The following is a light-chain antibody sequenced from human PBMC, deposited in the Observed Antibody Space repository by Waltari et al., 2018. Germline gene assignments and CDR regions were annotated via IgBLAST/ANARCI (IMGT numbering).Light chain of an antibody. CDR3: SSYVDSNNIL. CDR2: EVN. CDR1: SSDVGGHTY. V-gene: IGLV2-8*01. J-gene: IGLJ2*01. Sequence: QSALTQPPSASGSPGQSVTISCTGVSSDVGGHTYVSWYQQHPGKAPKVMIYEVNNVPAGVPERFAGSKSGNTASLTVSGLQAEDEASYYCSSYVDSNNILFGGGTKLTVL.